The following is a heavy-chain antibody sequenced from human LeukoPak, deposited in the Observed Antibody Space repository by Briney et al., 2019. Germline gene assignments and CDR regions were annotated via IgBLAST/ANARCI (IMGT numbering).Heavy chain of an antibody. D-gene: IGHD3-22*01. CDR1: GGSFSGYY. Sequence: SETLSLTCAVYGGSFSGYYWSWIRQPPRKGLEWIGEINHSGSTNYNPSLKSRVTISVDTSKNQFSLNLTSVTAADTAVYYCARGNYYDSSGLPFDYWGQGTLVTVSS. CDR3: ARGNYYDSSGLPFDY. J-gene: IGHJ4*02. V-gene: IGHV4-34*01. CDR2: INHSGST.